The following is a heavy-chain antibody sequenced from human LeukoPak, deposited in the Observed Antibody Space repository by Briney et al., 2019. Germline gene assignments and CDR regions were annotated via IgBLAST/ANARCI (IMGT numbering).Heavy chain of an antibody. Sequence: GGALRLSCAASGFTFSSYEMNWVRQAPWKGLEWVSYISSSDGTRTYADSVKGRFTISRHNPKKALYLEMSSMRDEETAVYYCASEIVSAVAGNFDYWCRGTLVIVSS. CDR2: ISSSDGTR. J-gene: IGHJ4*02. CDR1: GFTFSSYE. D-gene: IGHD6-19*01. CDR3: ASEIVSAVAGNFDY. V-gene: IGHV3-48*03.